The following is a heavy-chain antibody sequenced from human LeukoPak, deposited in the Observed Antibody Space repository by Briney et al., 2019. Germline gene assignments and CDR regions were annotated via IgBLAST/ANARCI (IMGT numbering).Heavy chain of an antibody. J-gene: IGHJ3*01. CDR2: IYYDEGYD. D-gene: IGHD3-10*01. Sequence: PGGSLRLSCAASGLTFNTSGVHWVRQAPGKGLEWVAFIYYDEGYDYYLDSVKGRFTISRDSSKNIVYLQMNDLRADDTAVYYCARDKVRGVVWGAADDALDVWGQGTMVTVSS. CDR1: GLTFNTSG. V-gene: IGHV3-33*01. CDR3: ARDKVRGVVWGAADDALDV.